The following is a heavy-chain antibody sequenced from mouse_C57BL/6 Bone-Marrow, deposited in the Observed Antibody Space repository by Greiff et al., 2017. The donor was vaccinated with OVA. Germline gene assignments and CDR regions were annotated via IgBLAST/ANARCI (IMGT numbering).Heavy chain of an antibody. CDR1: GFTFSDYY. CDR2: ISNGGGST. CDR3: ARQRYGSSVYWYFDV. D-gene: IGHD1-1*01. J-gene: IGHJ1*03. Sequence: EVQVVESGGGLVQPGGSLKLSCAASGFTFSDYYMYWVRQTPEKRLEWVAYISNGGGSTYYPDTVKGRFTFSRDNAKSTLYLRMSRLKTEDTAMYYGARQRYGSSVYWYFDVWGTGTTVTVSS. V-gene: IGHV5-12*01.